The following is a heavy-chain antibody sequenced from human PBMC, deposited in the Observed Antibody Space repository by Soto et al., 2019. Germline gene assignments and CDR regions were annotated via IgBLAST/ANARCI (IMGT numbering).Heavy chain of an antibody. CDR3: AKDSALRVKDH. CDR2: ISGSGGRT. D-gene: IGHD2-21*01. V-gene: IGHV3-23*01. CDR1: GFTFSSYA. Sequence: GGSLRLSCAASGFTFSSYAMTWVRQAPGKGLQWVSAISGSGGRTYYADSVKGRFTISRDNSENTLYLQMNSLRAEDTAVYYCAKDSALRVKDHWGQGTLVTVSS. J-gene: IGHJ4*02.